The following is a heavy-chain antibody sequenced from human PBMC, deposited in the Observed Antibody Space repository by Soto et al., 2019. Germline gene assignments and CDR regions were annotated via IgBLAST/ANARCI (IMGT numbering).Heavy chain of an antibody. V-gene: IGHV3-23*01. CDR2: LSGNSGTT. Sequence: EVQLLESGGGLVQPGGSLRLSCAASGFTFSTYALTWVRQAPGKGLEWVSALSGNSGTTYSADSVKGRFPISRDNSRNTLYLQMSSLRAEDTALYFCAKGSKVTICSPNDYWGQGTLVTVSS. CDR1: GFTFSTYA. J-gene: IGHJ4*02. CDR3: AKGSKVTICSPNDY. D-gene: IGHD3-3*01.